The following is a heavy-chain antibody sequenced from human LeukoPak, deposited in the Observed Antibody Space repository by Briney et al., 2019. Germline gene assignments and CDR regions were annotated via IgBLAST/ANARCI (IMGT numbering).Heavy chain of an antibody. CDR2: IYPGDSDV. V-gene: IGHV5-51*01. J-gene: IGHJ4*02. Sequence: GESLKISCKVSGYSFTGHWLGWVRQMPGKGLVWMGGIYPGDSDVKYNPPFQGQVTISVDKSTNTAYLKWSSLKASDTAIYYCARRAYTYGRSGPFDFWGQGTLVTVS. CDR1: GYSFTGHW. CDR3: ARRAYTYGRSGPFDF. D-gene: IGHD5-18*01.